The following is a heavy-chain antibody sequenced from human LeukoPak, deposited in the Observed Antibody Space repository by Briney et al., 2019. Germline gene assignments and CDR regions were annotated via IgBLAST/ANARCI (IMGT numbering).Heavy chain of an antibody. CDR3: ARLSSYYYYGMDV. J-gene: IGHJ6*02. Sequence: GGSLRLSCAASGFTFSRSSFNWVRQAPGKGLEWVAVISYDGSNKYYADSVKGRFTISRDNSKNTLYLQMNSLRAEDTAVYYCARLSSYYYYGMDVWGQGTTVTVSS. V-gene: IGHV3-30*03. D-gene: IGHD3-16*02. CDR1: GFTFSRSS. CDR2: ISYDGSNK.